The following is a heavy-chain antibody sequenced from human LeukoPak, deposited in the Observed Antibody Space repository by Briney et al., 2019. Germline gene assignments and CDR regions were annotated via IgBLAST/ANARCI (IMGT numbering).Heavy chain of an antibody. CDR1: GFPFSSYA. Sequence: PGGSLRLSCAASGFPFSSYAVSWVRQAPGKGLEWGSAISGSGDSTYYAGSVKGRFTISRDNSKNALYLQMNSLRAEDTAVYYCAKMATVRYFDLWGRGTLVTVSS. CDR3: AKMATVRYFDL. V-gene: IGHV3-23*01. CDR2: ISGSGDST. J-gene: IGHJ2*01. D-gene: IGHD5-24*01.